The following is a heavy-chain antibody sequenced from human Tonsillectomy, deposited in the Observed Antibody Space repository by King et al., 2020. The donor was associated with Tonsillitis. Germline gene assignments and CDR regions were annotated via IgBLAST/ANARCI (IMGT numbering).Heavy chain of an antibody. CDR1: GFTFSSYA. V-gene: IGHV3-23*04. D-gene: IGHD3-10*01. Sequence: VQLVESGGGLVQPGGSLRLSCAASGFTFSSYAMSWVRQAPGKGLEWVSAISGSGGSTYYADSVKGRFTISRDNSKNTLYLQMNSLRAEDTAVYYCAKLGPFFGSSGSYYFNDYWGQGTLVTVSS. CDR2: ISGSGGST. J-gene: IGHJ4*02. CDR3: AKLGPFFGSSGSYYFNDY.